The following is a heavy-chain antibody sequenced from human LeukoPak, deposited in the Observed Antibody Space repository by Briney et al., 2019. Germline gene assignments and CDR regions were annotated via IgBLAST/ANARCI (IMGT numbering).Heavy chain of an antibody. CDR3: AAIAAAGKDAFDI. J-gene: IGHJ3*02. D-gene: IGHD6-13*01. CDR1: GGTFSSYA. Sequence: SVKVSCKASGGTFSSYAISWVRQAPGQGLEWMGGIIPIFGTANYAQKFQGRVTITADESTSTAYMELSSLRSEDTAVYYCAAIAAAGKDAFDIWGQGTMVTVSS. CDR2: IIPIFGTA. V-gene: IGHV1-69*01.